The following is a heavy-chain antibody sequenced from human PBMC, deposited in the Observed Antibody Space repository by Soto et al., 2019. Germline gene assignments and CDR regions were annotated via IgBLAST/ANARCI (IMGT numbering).Heavy chain of an antibody. CDR2: INPSGGST. V-gene: IGHV1-46*03. CDR3: ARDPGYYYDSSGGDAFDS. D-gene: IGHD3-22*01. J-gene: IGHJ3*02. Sequence: ASVKVSCKASGYTFTSYYMHWVRQAPGQGLEWMGIINPSGGSTSYAQKFQGRVTMTRDTSTSTVYMELSSLRSEDTAVYYCARDPGYYYDSSGGDAFDSWAQGTMVTVSS. CDR1: GYTFTSYY.